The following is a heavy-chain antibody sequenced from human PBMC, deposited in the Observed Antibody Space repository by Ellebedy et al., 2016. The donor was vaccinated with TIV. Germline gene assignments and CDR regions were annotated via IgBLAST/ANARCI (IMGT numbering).Heavy chain of an antibody. CDR3: ARYCNSTTCSNWFDP. V-gene: IGHV1-18*04. CDR2: INAYNGNT. J-gene: IGHJ5*02. D-gene: IGHD2-2*01. Sequence: AASVKVSCKTSGYTFTSYGISWVRQAPGQGLEGMGWINAYNGNTNYAQMLQGRVTMTTDTFTSTAYMELRSLRSGDTAVYYCARYCNSTTCSNWFDPWGQGTLVTVSS. CDR1: GYTFTSYG.